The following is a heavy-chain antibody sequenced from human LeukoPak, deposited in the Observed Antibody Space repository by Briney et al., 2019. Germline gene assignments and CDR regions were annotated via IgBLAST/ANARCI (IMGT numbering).Heavy chain of an antibody. D-gene: IGHD6-19*01. CDR2: ISSSSSYI. Sequence: PGGSLRLSCAASGFTFSSYSMNWVRQAPGKGLEWVSSISSSSSYIYYADSVKGRFTISRDNSKNTLYLQMGSLRAEDMAVYYCAREVDSSGWSSGARYFDYWGQGTLVTVSS. J-gene: IGHJ4*02. CDR1: GFTFSSYS. V-gene: IGHV3-21*01. CDR3: AREVDSSGWSSGARYFDY.